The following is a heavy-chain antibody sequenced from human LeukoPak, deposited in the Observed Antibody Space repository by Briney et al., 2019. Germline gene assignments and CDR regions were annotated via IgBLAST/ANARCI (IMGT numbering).Heavy chain of an antibody. CDR2: ISAYNGNT. J-gene: IGHJ4*02. Sequence: GASVKVSCKASGYTFTSYGISWVRQAPGQGLEWMGWISAYNGNTNYAQKFQGRVTMTEDTSTDTAYMELSSLRSEDTAVYYCATWGYDYVWGSYRRPVDYWGQGTLVTVSS. CDR3: ATWGYDYVWGSYRRPVDY. V-gene: IGHV1-18*01. D-gene: IGHD3-16*02. CDR1: GYTFTSYG.